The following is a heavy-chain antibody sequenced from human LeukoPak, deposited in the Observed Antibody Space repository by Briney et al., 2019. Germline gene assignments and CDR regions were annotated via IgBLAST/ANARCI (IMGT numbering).Heavy chain of an antibody. CDR3: ARDHCTSSGCYEYYYYGMDV. D-gene: IGHD2-2*01. CDR2: INPNSGGT. V-gene: IGHV1-2*02. J-gene: IGHJ6*02. Sequence: GASVKVSCKASGYTFTDNYIQWVRQAPGQGLEWMGWINPNSGGTNSAQKFQGRVTMTRDTSVGTAYMELSRLRSDDTAVYYCARDHCTSSGCYEYYYYGMDVWGQGTTVTVSS. CDR1: GYTFTDNY.